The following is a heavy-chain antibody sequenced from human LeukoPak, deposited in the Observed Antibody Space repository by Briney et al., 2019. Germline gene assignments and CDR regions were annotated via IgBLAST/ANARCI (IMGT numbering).Heavy chain of an antibody. CDR1: GFTFNTYW. D-gene: IGHD1-26*01. CDR2: INSDGRST. J-gene: IGHJ4*02. Sequence: PGGSLRLSCAASGFTFNTYWMHWVRQAPGKGLVWVSRINSDGRSTSYEDSVKGRFTISRDNAKKTLYLQMNSLRVEETAVYYCARDQGGATRIDYWGQGTLVTVSS. V-gene: IGHV3-74*01. CDR3: ARDQGGATRIDY.